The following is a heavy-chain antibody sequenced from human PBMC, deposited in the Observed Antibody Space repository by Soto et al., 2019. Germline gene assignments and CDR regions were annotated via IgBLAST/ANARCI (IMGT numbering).Heavy chain of an antibody. D-gene: IGHD3-9*01. CDR2: IYYSGST. V-gene: IGHV4-59*08. Sequence: SETLSLTCTVSGGSIGSYYWSWIRQPPGKGLEWIGYIYYSGSTNYNPSLKSRVTISVDTSKNQFSLKLSSVTAADTAVYYCARGHDILTGYYTAVHWFDPWGQGTLVTVSS. CDR1: GGSIGSYY. CDR3: ARGHDILTGYYTAVHWFDP. J-gene: IGHJ5*02.